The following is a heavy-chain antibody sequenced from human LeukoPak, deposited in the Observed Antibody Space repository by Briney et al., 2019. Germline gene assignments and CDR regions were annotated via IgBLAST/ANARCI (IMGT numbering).Heavy chain of an antibody. CDR1: GFTVSSNY. J-gene: IGHJ4*02. D-gene: IGHD3-9*01. CDR2: IYSGGST. CDR3: ASERHYILTGYVY. Sequence: GGSLRLSCAASGFTVSSNYMSWVRQAPGKGLEWVSVIYSGGSTYYADSVKGRFTISRDNSKNTLYLQMNSLRAEDTAVYYCASERHYILTGYVYWSQGTLVTVSA. V-gene: IGHV3-53*01.